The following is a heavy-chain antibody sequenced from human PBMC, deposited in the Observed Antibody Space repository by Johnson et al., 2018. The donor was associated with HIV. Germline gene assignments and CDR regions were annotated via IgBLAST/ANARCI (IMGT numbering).Heavy chain of an antibody. CDR3: ARDSTPWGGDHVGYAFDI. J-gene: IGHJ3*02. D-gene: IGHD4-17*01. CDR2: ISSSGSLI. Sequence: QVQLVESGGGLVQPGGSLRLSCAASGFTVSSNYMNWIRQAPGKGLEWVSYISSSGSLIYYADFVKGRFPISRDNATKSLYLQMNSLRAEDTAVYYCARDSTPWGGDHVGYAFDIWGRGTMVTVSS. CDR1: GFTVSSNY. V-gene: IGHV3-11*04.